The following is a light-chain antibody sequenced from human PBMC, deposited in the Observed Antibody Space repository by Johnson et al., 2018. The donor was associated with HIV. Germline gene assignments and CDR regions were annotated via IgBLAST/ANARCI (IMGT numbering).Light chain of an antibody. CDR1: SSNIGSNY. J-gene: IGLJ1*01. V-gene: IGLV1-51*02. CDR3: GTWDPSLSAGEV. Sequence: QFVLTKPPSVSAAPGQNVNISCSGGSSNIGSNYVSWYQQFPGTAPKLLIYENNKRPSGIPDRFSGSKSGTSATLGITGLQTGDEADYYCGTWDPSLSAGEVFGTGTKVTVL. CDR2: ENN.